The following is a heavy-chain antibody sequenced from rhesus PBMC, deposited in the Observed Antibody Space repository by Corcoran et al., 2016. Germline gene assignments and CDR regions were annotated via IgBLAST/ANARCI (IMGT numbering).Heavy chain of an antibody. D-gene: IGHD1-26*01. J-gene: IGHJ4*01. V-gene: IGHV4-122*02. Sequence: QVQLQESGPGLVKPSETLSLTCAVSGGSISSGYYYWSWIRQPPGKGLEWIGYITYSGSTDYNPSLKSRVTISTDTSKNQFSLKLSSVTAADTAVYYCARGIITPYFDYWGQGVLVTVSS. CDR2: ITYSGST. CDR1: GGSISSGYYY. CDR3: ARGIITPYFDY.